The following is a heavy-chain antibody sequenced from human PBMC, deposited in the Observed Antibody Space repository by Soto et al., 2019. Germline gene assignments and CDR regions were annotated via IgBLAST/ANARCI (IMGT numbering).Heavy chain of an antibody. V-gene: IGHV5-51*01. CDR2: IYPGDSDT. J-gene: IGHJ6*02. Sequence: PGECLKISCKASGYIFTLYWIGWVRQMPGKGLEWMGIIYPGDSDTRYSPSFQGQVTISADKSISTASLQWSSLKASDTAVYYCARQSPTPGYYYFSYGMDVWGQGTTVTVSS. D-gene: IGHD4-17*01. CDR1: GYIFTLYW. CDR3: ARQSPTPGYYYFSYGMDV.